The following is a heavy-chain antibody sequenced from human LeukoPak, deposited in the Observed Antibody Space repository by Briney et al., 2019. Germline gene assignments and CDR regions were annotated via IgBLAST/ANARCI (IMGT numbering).Heavy chain of an antibody. CDR3: TRGHPWGMDV. Sequence: GGSLRLSCTASGFTLGVYAMIWLRQAPGKGLEWLGIIRSKAYGGTTEYAASVKGRYTTSRGDSKRITYLQMNSLKIEDTAVYYCTRGHPWGMDVWGQGTTVTVSS. J-gene: IGHJ6*02. V-gene: IGHV3-49*03. CDR2: IRSKAYGGTT. CDR1: GFTLGVYA.